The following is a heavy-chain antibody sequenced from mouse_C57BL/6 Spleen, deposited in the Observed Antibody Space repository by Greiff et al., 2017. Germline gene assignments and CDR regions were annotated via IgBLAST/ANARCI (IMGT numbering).Heavy chain of an antibody. Sequence: VQLQQSGPELVKPGASVKISCKASGYSFTGYYMNWVKPSPEKSLEWIGEINPSTGGTTYNQKFKAKATLTVDKSSSTAYMQLKSLTSEDSAVYYCARALYYGNYDWFAYWGQGTLVTVSA. CDR1: GYSFTGYY. J-gene: IGHJ3*01. D-gene: IGHD2-1*01. CDR3: ARALYYGNYDWFAY. CDR2: INPSTGGT. V-gene: IGHV1-42*01.